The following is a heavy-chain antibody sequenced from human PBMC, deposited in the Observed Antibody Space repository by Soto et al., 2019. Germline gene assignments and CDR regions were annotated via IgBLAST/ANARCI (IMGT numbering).Heavy chain of an antibody. CDR2: ISPNFGTA. Sequence: ASVKVSCKASGYTFTSYGISWVRQAPGQGLEWMGWISPNFGTANYAQKLQGRVTMTTDESTSTAYMELSSLRSEDTAVYYCARGGTPYYYYGMDVWGQGATVTVSS. D-gene: IGHD1-1*01. CDR3: ARGGTPYYYYGMDV. J-gene: IGHJ6*02. V-gene: IGHV1-18*01. CDR1: GYTFTSYG.